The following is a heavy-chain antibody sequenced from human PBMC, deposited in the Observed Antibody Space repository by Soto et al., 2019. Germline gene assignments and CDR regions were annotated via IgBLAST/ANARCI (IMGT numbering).Heavy chain of an antibody. V-gene: IGHV1-18*01. D-gene: IGHD6-19*01. CDR1: GYTFTSYG. J-gene: IGHJ4*02. CDR3: ARDPGSGWYIYIWDY. CDR2: ISAYNGNT. Sequence: ASVKVSCKASGYTFTSYGISWVRQAPGQGLEWMGWISAYNGNTNYAQELQGRVTMTTDTSTSTAYMELRSLRSDDTAVYYCARDPGSGWYIYIWDYWGQGTLVTVSS.